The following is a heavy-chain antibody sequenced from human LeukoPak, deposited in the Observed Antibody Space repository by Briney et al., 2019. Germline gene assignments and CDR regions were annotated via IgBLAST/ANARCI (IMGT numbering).Heavy chain of an antibody. J-gene: IGHJ4*02. CDR1: GFTFSSYW. CDR3: ARDGDSSGYLDY. V-gene: IGHV3-74*03. Sequence: PGGSLRLSCAASGFTFSSYWMHWVRQGPGEGLVWVSCVNGDGSITKYADSVKGRFTISRDNSKNTLYLQMNSLRAEDTAVYYCARDGDSSGYLDYWGQGTLVTVSS. D-gene: IGHD3-22*01. CDR2: VNGDGSIT.